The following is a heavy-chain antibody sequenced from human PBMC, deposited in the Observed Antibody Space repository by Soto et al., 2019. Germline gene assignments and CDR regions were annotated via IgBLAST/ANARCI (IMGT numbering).Heavy chain of an antibody. Sequence: QAQLVESGGGVVQPGRSLRLSCTASGFSFSMYVMHGVRQAPGKGLEWVAVISHDGSNTYFADSVKGRFAVSRENSDNTLYLQMNSLRAEDTAVYYCARGITMSVWYNWFDPWGQGTLVTVSP. D-gene: IGHD3-3*01. J-gene: IGHJ5*02. CDR3: ARGITMSVWYNWFDP. CDR2: ISHDGSNT. CDR1: GFSFSMYV. V-gene: IGHV3-30*09.